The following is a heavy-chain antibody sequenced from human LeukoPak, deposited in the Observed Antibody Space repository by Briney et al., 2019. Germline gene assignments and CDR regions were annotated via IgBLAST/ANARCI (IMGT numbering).Heavy chain of an antibody. D-gene: IGHD2-2*02. V-gene: IGHV3-23*01. CDR2: ISGSGGST. CDR3: AKDADCSSTSCYTDY. Sequence: GGSLRLSCAASGFTVSSNYMSWVRQAPGKGLEWVSAISGSGGSTYYADSVKGRFTISRDNSKNTLYLQMNSLRAEDTAVYYCAKDADCSSTSCYTDYWGQGTLVTVSS. CDR1: GFTVSSNY. J-gene: IGHJ4*02.